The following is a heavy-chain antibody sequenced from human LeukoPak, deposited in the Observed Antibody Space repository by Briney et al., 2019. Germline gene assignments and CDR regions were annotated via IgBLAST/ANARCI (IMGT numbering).Heavy chain of an antibody. CDR2: VSYDGSTK. J-gene: IGHJ4*02. CDR3: AKEFGGYAYGAYFDY. CDR1: GFTFSSYG. D-gene: IGHD5-18*01. Sequence: GSLRLSCAASGFTFSSYGMQWVRQAPGKGLEWVAVVSYDGSTKYYEDSVKGRFTISRDNSKNTLYLQMDSLRPEDTAVYYCAKEFGGYAYGAYFDYWGQGTLVTVSS. V-gene: IGHV3-30*18.